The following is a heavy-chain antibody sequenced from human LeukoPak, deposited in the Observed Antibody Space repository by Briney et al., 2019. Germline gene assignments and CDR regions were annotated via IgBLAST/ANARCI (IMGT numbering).Heavy chain of an antibody. CDR1: GFTFSSYA. CDR2: ISYDGSNK. D-gene: IGHD6-13*01. Sequence: GGSLRLSCTASGFTFSSYAMHWVRQAPGKGLEWVAVISYDGSNKYYADSVKGRFTISRDNSKNTLYLQMNSLRAEDTAVYYCASIAAAGMQGEDYWGQGTLVTVSS. V-gene: IGHV3-30-3*01. CDR3: ASIAAAGMQGEDY. J-gene: IGHJ4*02.